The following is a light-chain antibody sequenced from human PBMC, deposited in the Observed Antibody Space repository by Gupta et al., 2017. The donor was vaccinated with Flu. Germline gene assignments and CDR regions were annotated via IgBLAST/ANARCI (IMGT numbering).Light chain of an antibody. CDR1: SSDVGGSNY. Sequence: QSALTQPASVSGSRGPSITIPCTVTSSDVGGSNYVSWYQQHPGKAPKLKIYDVSNRPSGVSSRFSGSKSGNTASLTISGLEAEDESDYYCSSYTSTNTFYVFGTGTKVTVL. V-gene: IGLV2-14*01. CDR2: DVS. J-gene: IGLJ1*01. CDR3: SSYTSTNTFYV.